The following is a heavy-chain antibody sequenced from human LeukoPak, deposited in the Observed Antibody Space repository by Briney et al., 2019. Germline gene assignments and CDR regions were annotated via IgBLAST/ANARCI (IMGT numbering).Heavy chain of an antibody. CDR3: AKVPGRVVVPAAIGGHFDY. Sequence: QPGGSLRLSCAASGFTFSSYGMHWVRQAPGKGLEWVAVISYDGSNKYYADSVKGRFTISRDNSKNTLYLQMNSLRAEDTAVYYCAKVPGRVVVPAAIGGHFDYWGQGTLVTVSS. V-gene: IGHV3-30*18. CDR1: GFTFSSYG. J-gene: IGHJ4*02. CDR2: ISYDGSNK. D-gene: IGHD2-2*01.